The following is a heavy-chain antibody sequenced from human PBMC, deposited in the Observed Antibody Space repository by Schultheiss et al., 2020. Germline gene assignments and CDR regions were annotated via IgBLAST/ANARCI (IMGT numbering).Heavy chain of an antibody. CDR3: AREKSSSWYRYYYYYGMDV. CDR2: IIPIFGTA. D-gene: IGHD6-13*01. Sequence: SVKVSCKASGYTFTSYAISWVRQAPGQGLEWMGGIIPIFGTANYAQKFQGRVTITADESTSTAYMELSSLRSEDTAVYYCAREKSSSWYRYYYYYGMDVWGQGTTVTVSS. V-gene: IGHV1-69*13. CDR1: GYTFTSYA. J-gene: IGHJ6*02.